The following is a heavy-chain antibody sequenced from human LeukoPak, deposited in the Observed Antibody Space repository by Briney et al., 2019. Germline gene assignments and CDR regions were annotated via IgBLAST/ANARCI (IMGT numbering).Heavy chain of an antibody. J-gene: IGHJ6*03. V-gene: IGHV3-30*02. CDR3: ASPSCSGGSCYSRYYYMDV. CDR1: GFTFSSYG. CDR2: IRYDGSNK. Sequence: GGSLRLSCAASGFTFSSYGMHWVRQAPGKGLEWVAFIRYDGSNKYYADSVKGRFTISRDNSKNTLYLQINSLRAEDTAVYYCASPSCSGGSCYSRYYYMDVWGKGTTVTVSS. D-gene: IGHD2-15*01.